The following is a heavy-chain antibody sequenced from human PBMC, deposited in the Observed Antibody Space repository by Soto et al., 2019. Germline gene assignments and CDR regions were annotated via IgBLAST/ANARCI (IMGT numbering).Heavy chain of an antibody. CDR3: AKDLGLQKQLIRIPGFDP. D-gene: IGHD6-13*01. CDR2: ISHDGDEK. J-gene: IGHJ5*02. Sequence: QVQLVESGGGVVQPGRSLRLSCEVSGFIFNNYGMHWVRQAPGKGLVWVALISHDGDEKYYGDSVKGRFIISRDNSKNKLYLQMNSLRFDDTAVYYCAKDLGLQKQLIRIPGFDPRGQGTLVIVSP. CDR1: GFIFNNYG. V-gene: IGHV3-30*18.